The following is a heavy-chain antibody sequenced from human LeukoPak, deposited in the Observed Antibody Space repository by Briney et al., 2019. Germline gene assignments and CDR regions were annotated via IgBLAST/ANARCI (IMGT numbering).Heavy chain of an antibody. D-gene: IGHD3-22*01. CDR1: GGSISSYY. CDR3: ARHAHYYDSSGYFVYYFDY. CDR2: IYYSGST. V-gene: IGHV4-59*08. J-gene: IGHJ4*02. Sequence: SETLSLTCTVSGGSISSYYWSWIRQPPGKGLEWIGDIYYSGSTNYNPSLKSRVTISVDMSKNQFSLKLSSVTAADTAVYYCARHAHYYDSSGYFVYYFDYWGQGTLVTVSP.